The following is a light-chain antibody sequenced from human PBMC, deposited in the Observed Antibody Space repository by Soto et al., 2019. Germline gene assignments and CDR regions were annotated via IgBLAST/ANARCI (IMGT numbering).Light chain of an antibody. V-gene: IGLV3-1*01. CDR1: NLGERY. Sequence: SSELTQPPSVSVSPGQTASITCSGENLGERYASWYQQRPGQSPVLVIYQDSKRPSGIPERFSGSNSGNTATLTISGTQAMDEADYYCQAWDSSVVFGGGTKLTVL. CDR2: QDS. CDR3: QAWDSSVV. J-gene: IGLJ3*02.